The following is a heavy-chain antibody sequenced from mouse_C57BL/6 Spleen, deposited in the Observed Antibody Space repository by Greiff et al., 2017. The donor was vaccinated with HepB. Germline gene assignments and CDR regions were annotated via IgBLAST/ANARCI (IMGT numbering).Heavy chain of an antibody. CDR2: INPDSSTI. V-gene: IGHV4-1*01. Sequence: EVKLVESGGGLVQPGGSLKLSCAASGIDFSRYWMSWVRRAPGKGLEWIGEINPDSSTINYAPSLKDKFIISRDNAKNTLYLQMSKVRSEDTALYYCARQGSSGSDYYAMDYWGQGTSVTVSS. CDR3: ARQGSSGSDYYAMDY. CDR1: GIDFSRYW. J-gene: IGHJ4*01. D-gene: IGHD3-2*02.